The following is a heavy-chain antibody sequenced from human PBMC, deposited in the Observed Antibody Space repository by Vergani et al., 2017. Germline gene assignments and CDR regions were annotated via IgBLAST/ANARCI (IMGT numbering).Heavy chain of an antibody. CDR3: ARDLRLLYNRFDP. V-gene: IGHV3-33*01. Sequence: VQLVESGGGVVQPGRSLILSCAASGFTFNQYGMHWVRQAPGKGLEWVAVTWYDGNNKQYADSVKGRFTISRDNSKSTMYLQMNSLRDEDTGVYYCARDLRLLYNRFDPWGQGTLVTVSS. D-gene: IGHD1-14*01. CDR2: TWYDGNNK. J-gene: IGHJ5*02. CDR1: GFTFNQYG.